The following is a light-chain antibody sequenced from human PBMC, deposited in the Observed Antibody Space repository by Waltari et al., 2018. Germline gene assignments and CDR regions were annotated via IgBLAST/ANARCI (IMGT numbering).Light chain of an antibody. CDR3: QGRNSWRCS. CDR2: DVS. Sequence: EAVLTQSPASLSVSPGDRATLSCRASERVNALAWYQQRPGQAPSLIIYDVSIRAPGIPARFSASGSETDFTLTISSLEPEDFAVYYCQGRNSWRCSFGQGTKVEMK. V-gene: IGKV3-11*01. CDR1: ERVNA. J-gene: IGKJ2*01.